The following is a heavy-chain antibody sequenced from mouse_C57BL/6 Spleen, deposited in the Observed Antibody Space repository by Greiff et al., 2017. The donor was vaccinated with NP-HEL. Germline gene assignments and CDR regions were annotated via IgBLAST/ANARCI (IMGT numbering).Heavy chain of an antibody. J-gene: IGHJ1*03. D-gene: IGHD1-1*01. CDR3: ARGVITTVVDWYFDV. CDR2: IDPSDSYT. CDR1: GYTFTSYW. Sequence: VQLQQPGAELVKPGASVKLSCKASGYTFTSYWMQWVKQRPGPGLEWIGEIDPSDSYTNYNQKFKGKATLTVDTSSSTAYMQRSSLTSEDSAVDYCARGVITTVVDWYFDVWGTGTTVTVSS. V-gene: IGHV1-50*01.